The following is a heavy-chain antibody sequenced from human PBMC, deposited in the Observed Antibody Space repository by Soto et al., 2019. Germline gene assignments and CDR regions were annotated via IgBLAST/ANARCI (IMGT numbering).Heavy chain of an antibody. J-gene: IGHJ6*02. V-gene: IGHV1-69*12. Sequence: QVQLVQSGAAVKKPGSSVKVSCKASGGTFSSYAISWVRQAPGQGLEWMGGIIPIFGTANYAQKFQGRVTITADESTSTAYMELSSLRSEDTAVYYCARGGYSSSWEDWYGMDVWGQGTTVTVSS. CDR3: ARGGYSSSWEDWYGMDV. D-gene: IGHD6-13*01. CDR2: IIPIFGTA. CDR1: GGTFSSYA.